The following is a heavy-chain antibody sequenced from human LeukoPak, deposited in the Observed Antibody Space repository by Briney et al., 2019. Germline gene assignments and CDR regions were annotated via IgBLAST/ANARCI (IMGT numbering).Heavy chain of an antibody. J-gene: IGHJ4*02. Sequence: PSETLSLTCAVYGGSFSGYYWSWIRQPPGKGLEWIGEINHSGSTNYNPSLKSRVTISVDTSKNQFCLKLSSVTAADTAVYYCARGNLSYDYVWGSYRHPYYFDYWGQGTLVTVSS. V-gene: IGHV4-34*01. CDR3: ARGNLSYDYVWGSYRHPYYFDY. CDR2: INHSGST. D-gene: IGHD3-16*02. CDR1: GGSFSGYY.